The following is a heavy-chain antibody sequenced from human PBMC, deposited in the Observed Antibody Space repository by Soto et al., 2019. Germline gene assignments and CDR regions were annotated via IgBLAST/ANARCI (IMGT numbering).Heavy chain of an antibody. CDR2: ISYDGSNK. Sequence: ESGGGVVQPGRSLRLSCAASGFTFSSYAMHWVRQAPGKGLEWVAVISYDGSNKYYADSVKGRFTISRDNSKNTLYLQMNSLRAEDTAVYYCARGEGGMVRGRTAKNTLDYWGQGTLVTVSS. CDR1: GFTFSSYA. CDR3: ARGEGGMVRGRTAKNTLDY. D-gene: IGHD3-10*01. V-gene: IGHV3-30-3*01. J-gene: IGHJ4*02.